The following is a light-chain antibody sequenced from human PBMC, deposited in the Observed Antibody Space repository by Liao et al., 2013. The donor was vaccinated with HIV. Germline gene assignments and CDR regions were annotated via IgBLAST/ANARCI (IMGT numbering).Light chain of an antibody. V-gene: IGLV3-1*01. CDR1: RLGDKY. CDR3: QAWDSSTLHVV. CDR2: QDS. Sequence: SYEVTQPPSVSVSPGQTASIPCSGDRLGDKYACWYQQKPGQSPVLVIYQDSKRPSGIPERFSGSNSGNTATLTISGTQAMDEADYYCQAWDSSTLHVVFGGGTKLTVL. J-gene: IGLJ2*01.